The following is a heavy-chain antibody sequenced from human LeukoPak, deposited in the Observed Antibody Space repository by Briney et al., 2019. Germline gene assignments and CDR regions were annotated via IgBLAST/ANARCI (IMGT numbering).Heavy chain of an antibody. CDR2: IIPILGIA. D-gene: IGHD3-22*01. CDR3: ARGGYYYDSSGYYWFDP. J-gene: IGHJ5*02. CDR1: GGTFSSYT. Sequence: ASVKVSCKASGGTFSSYTISWVRQAPGQGLKWMGRIIPILGIANYAQKFQGRVTITADKSTSTAYMELSSLRSEDTAVYYCARGGYYYDSSGYYWFDPWGQGTLVTVFS. V-gene: IGHV1-69*02.